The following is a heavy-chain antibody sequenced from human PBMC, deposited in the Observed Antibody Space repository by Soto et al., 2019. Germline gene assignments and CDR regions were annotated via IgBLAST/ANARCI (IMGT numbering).Heavy chain of an antibody. J-gene: IGHJ4*02. D-gene: IGHD3-10*01. CDR2: IYHSGST. V-gene: IGHV4-59*08. CDR3: ARRRSGPTFFDF. Sequence: QVQLQESGPGLVEPSETLSLTCTVSGGSISSYYWSWIRQPPGKGLEWIGFIYHSGSTTYSPSLKSRVTISIDTSKNQFSLKLTSLTAADTAVYYCARRRSGPTFFDFWGQGTLLTVSS. CDR1: GGSISSYY.